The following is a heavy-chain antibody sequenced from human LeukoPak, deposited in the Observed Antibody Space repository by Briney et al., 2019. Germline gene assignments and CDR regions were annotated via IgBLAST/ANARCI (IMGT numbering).Heavy chain of an antibody. CDR3: ARAPGTTFDY. Sequence: SETLSLTCTVSGYSISNNFYWAWIRQSPGKGLEWIVSLKHSWSTYYTPSPKRRLTISVDTSKNQFSLKLTSVTAADTAVYYCARAPGTTFDYWGHGNMVTVSS. V-gene: IGHV4-38-2*02. CDR2: LKHSWST. D-gene: IGHD4-17*01. CDR1: GYSISNNFY. J-gene: IGHJ4*01.